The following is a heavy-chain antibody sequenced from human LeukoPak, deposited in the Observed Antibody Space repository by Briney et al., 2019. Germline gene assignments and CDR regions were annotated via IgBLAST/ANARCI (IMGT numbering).Heavy chain of an antibody. Sequence: TSETLSLTCTVSGGSISSSSYYWGWIRQPPGKGLEWIGSIYYSGSTYYNPSLKSRVTISVDTSKNQFSLKLNSVTAADTAVYYCARPVEMATGYGFDPWGQGTLVTVSS. D-gene: IGHD5-24*01. CDR3: ARPVEMATGYGFDP. CDR2: IYYSGST. V-gene: IGHV4-39*01. J-gene: IGHJ5*02. CDR1: GGSISSSSYY.